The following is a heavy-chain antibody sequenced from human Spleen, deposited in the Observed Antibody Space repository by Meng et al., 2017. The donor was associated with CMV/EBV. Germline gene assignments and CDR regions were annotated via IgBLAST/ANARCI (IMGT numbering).Heavy chain of an antibody. CDR1: GDTFSKYA. CDR2: FIPRINIA. CDR3: ARGRAGYNMNYFHY. V-gene: IGHV1-69*10. Sequence: ASGDTFSKYAVSWVREAPGQGLEWLGGFIPRINIANYAQKFQGRVTVTADSSTSTAYMELRSLTSDDTAVYYCARGRAGYNMNYFHYWGQGTVVTVSS. J-gene: IGHJ4*02. D-gene: IGHD5-24*01.